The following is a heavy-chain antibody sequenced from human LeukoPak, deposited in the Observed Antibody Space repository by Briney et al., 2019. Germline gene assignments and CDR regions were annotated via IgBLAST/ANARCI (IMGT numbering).Heavy chain of an antibody. V-gene: IGHV3-15*01. CDR2: TKSKADGGTR. Sequence: PGGSLRLSCAASGFNFSNAWMSWVRPAPGKGLEWVGRTKSKADGGTRDYAAPVKGRFTISRDDSKNTLYLQMNSLKTEDTAVYYCTTGGRDYVWGSYRYRAGYWGQGTLVTVSS. J-gene: IGHJ4*02. CDR3: TTGGRDYVWGSYRYRAGY. CDR1: GFNFSNAW. D-gene: IGHD3-16*02.